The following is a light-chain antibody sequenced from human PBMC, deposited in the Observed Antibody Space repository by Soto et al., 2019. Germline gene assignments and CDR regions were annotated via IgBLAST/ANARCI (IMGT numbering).Light chain of an antibody. J-gene: IGLJ2*01. CDR2: SYN. Sequence: QSVLTQPPSASGNPGQRVTISCSGSISNIGSNTVSWFQQLPGAAPKLLIHSYNQRPSGVPDRFSGSKSGTSASLAISGRKSDDEADYFCAAWYHSLNAVVFGGGTKLTVL. V-gene: IGLV1-44*01. CDR1: ISNIGSNT. CDR3: AAWYHSLNAVV.